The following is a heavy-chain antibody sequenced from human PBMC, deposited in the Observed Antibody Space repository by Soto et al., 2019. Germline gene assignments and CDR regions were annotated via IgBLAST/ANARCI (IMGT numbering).Heavy chain of an antibody. Sequence: SETLSLTCSVSGDSIFTFYWTWIRQPPGKGLEWIGFMYYRGITNYNPSLKSRVTLSVDTSKNQFSLNLSSVTAADTAVYYCARFRTTWAGDYYYYYMDVWGKGTTVTVSS. CDR1: GDSIFTFY. V-gene: IGHV4-59*01. D-gene: IGHD4-17*01. CDR3: ARFRTTWAGDYYYYYMDV. CDR2: MYYRGIT. J-gene: IGHJ6*03.